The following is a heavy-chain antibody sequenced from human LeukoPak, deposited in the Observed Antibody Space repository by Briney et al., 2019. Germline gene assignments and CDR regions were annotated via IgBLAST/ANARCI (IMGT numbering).Heavy chain of an antibody. D-gene: IGHD1-26*01. J-gene: IGHJ3*02. CDR2: ISSSSSYI. CDR1: GSTFSSYS. Sequence: GGSLRLSCAASGSTFSSYSMNWVRQAPGKWLEWVSSISSSSSYIYYADSVKGRFTISRDNAKNSLYLQMNSLRAEDTAVYYCARDRRGSYDAFDIWGQGTMVTVSS. V-gene: IGHV3-21*01. CDR3: ARDRRGSYDAFDI.